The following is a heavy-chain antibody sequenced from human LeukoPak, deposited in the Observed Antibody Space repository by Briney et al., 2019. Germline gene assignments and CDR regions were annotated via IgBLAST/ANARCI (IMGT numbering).Heavy chain of an antibody. D-gene: IGHD6-13*01. J-gene: IGHJ3*02. CDR3: AHASYSSSWCDAFDI. CDR1: GGSFSGYY. Sequence: SETLSLTCAVYGGSFSGYYWSWIRQPPGKGLEWIGEINHSGSTNYNPSLKSRVTISVDTSKNQFSLKLSSVTAADTAVYYCAHASYSSSWCDAFDIWGQGTMVTVSS. V-gene: IGHV4-34*01. CDR2: INHSGST.